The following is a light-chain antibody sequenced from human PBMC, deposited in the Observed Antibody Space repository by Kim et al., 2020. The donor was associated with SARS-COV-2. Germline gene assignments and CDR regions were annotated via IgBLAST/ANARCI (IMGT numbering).Light chain of an antibody. J-gene: IGLJ3*02. CDR2: VNRDGSH. CDR1: SGHSSYA. Sequence: QPVLTQSPSASASLGASVQLTCILSSGHSSYAIAWHQQQPGKGPRLLMKVNRDGSHIKGDGIPDRFSGSTSGAERYLTISSLQPEDEADYYCQTWDTGIRVFGGGTQLTVL. CDR3: QTWDTGIRV. V-gene: IGLV4-69*01.